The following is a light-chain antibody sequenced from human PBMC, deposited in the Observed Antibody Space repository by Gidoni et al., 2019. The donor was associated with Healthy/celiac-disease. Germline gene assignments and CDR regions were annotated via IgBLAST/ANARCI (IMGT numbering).Light chain of an antibody. Sequence: DIQMTQSPSSLSASVGDRVTITCRASQSISSYLNWYQQKPGKAPKLLIDAASSLQSGVPSRFSGSGSGTDFTLTISSLQPEDFATYYCQQSYSTPYGFGPGTKVDIK. CDR2: AAS. J-gene: IGKJ3*01. CDR1: QSISSY. CDR3: QQSYSTPYG. V-gene: IGKV1-39*01.